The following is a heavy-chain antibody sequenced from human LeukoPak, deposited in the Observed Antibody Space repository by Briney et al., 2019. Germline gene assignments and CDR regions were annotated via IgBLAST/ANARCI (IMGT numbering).Heavy chain of an antibody. J-gene: IGHJ4*02. CDR1: GGSISSYY. CDR2: IYYSGST. Sequence: SETLSLTCTVSGGSISSYYWSWIRQPPGKGLEWIGYIYYSGSTDYNPSLKSRVTISVDTSKNQFSLKLSSVTAADTAVYYCARHTAAEVDYWGQGTLVTVSS. D-gene: IGHD6-25*01. CDR3: ARHTAAEVDY. V-gene: IGHV4-59*01.